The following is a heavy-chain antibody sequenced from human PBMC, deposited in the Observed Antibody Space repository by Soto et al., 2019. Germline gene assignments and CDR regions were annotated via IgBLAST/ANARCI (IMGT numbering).Heavy chain of an antibody. CDR3: AKWFGEPYYYYFYMDV. V-gene: IGHV3-33*05. CDR1: GFTFSSYG. CDR2: LSYDGSNE. D-gene: IGHD3-10*01. Sequence: VQLVESGGGVVQPGTSLRLSCAASGFTFSSYGLHWVRQAPGKGLEWVAVLSYDGSNEFYGDSVKGRFTISRDNSKNTLYLQMNSLRAEDTAVYYCAKWFGEPYYYYFYMDVWGKGTTVTVSS. J-gene: IGHJ6*03.